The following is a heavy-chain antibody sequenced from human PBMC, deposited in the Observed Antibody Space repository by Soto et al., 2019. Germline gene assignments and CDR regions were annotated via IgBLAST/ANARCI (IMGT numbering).Heavy chain of an antibody. CDR3: ARVDSSGSYFDS. CDR2: IYYTGST. CDR1: GGSISSYY. V-gene: IGHV4-59*01. Sequence: SENLSLTCTVSGGSISSYYWSWIRQPPGKGLEWIAYIYYTGSTNYNPSLKSRVTLSADTSKNQFSLKLSSVTAADTAMYYCARVDSSGSYFDSWGQGTLVTVS. D-gene: IGHD3-22*01. J-gene: IGHJ4*02.